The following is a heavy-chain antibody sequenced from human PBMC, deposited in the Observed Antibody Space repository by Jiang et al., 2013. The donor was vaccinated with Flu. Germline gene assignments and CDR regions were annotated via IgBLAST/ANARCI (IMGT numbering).Heavy chain of an antibody. CDR2: IRSKANSYAT. CDR1: GFTFSGSA. J-gene: IGHJ1*01. CDR3: TNRPDDSSGYYRPPFQH. V-gene: IGHV3-73*01. D-gene: IGHD3-22*01. Sequence: LSCAASGFTFSGSAMHWVRQASGKGLEWVGRIRSKANSYATAYAASVKGRFTISRDDSKNTAYLQMNSLKTEDTAVYYCTNRPDDSSGYYRPPFQHWGQGTLVTVSS.